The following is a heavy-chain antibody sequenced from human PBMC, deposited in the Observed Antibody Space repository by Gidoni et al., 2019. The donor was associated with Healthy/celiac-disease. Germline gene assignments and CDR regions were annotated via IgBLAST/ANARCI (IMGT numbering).Heavy chain of an antibody. J-gene: IGHJ6*02. CDR2: FDPEDGET. CDR3: ATVLSTRNYGNYYYYGMDV. CDR1: GYTITELS. D-gene: IGHD1-7*01. V-gene: IGHV1-24*01. Sequence: QVQLVQSGAEVKKPGASVKVSCKVSGYTITELSMHWVRQAPGKGLEWMGGFDPEDGETIYAQKFQGRVTMTEDTSTDTAYMELSSLRSEDTAVYYCATVLSTRNYGNYYYYGMDVWGQGTTVTVSS.